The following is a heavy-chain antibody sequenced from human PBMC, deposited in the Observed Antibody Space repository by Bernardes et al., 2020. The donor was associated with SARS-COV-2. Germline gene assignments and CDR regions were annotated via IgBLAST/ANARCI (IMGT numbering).Heavy chain of an antibody. CDR2: IIPILGIA. D-gene: IGHD3-16*02. V-gene: IGHV1-69*04. CDR3: ARDGNKRYATSLYYFDY. Sequence: SVKVSCKASGGTFSSYAISWVRQAPGQGLEWMGRIIPILGIANYAQKFQGRVTITADKSTSTAYMELSSLRSEDTAVYYCARDGNKRYATSLYYFDYWGQGTLVTVSS. J-gene: IGHJ4*02. CDR1: GGTFSSYA.